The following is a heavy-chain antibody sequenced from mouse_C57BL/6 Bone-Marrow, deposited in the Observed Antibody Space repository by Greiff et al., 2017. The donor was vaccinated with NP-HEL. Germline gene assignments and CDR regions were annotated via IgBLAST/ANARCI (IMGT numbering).Heavy chain of an antibody. CDR1: GYTFTDYA. Sequence: VQLQQSGPELVRPGVSVKISCKGSGYTFTDYATQWVKQSHAKNIEWIGVISTYYGDASDNQTFKDKATMTVDKSSITAYMELARLTSDDSAVYYCARSPLYSFDYWGQGTTLTVSS. CDR2: ISTYYGDA. V-gene: IGHV1-67*01. J-gene: IGHJ2*01. CDR3: ARSPLYSFDY.